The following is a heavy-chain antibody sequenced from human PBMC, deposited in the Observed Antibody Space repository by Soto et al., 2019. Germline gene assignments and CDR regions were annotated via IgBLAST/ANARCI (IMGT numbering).Heavy chain of an antibody. CDR3: ARGQQYYDIFTGYPIIPYYYYYMDV. D-gene: IGHD3-9*01. CDR1: GGTFSSYT. CDR2: IIPILGIA. J-gene: IGHJ6*03. V-gene: IGHV1-69*02. Sequence: KVSCKASGGTFSSYTISWVRQAPGQGLEWMGRIIPILGIANYAQKFQGRVTITADKSTSTAYMELSSLRSEDTAVYYCARGQQYYDIFTGYPIIPYYYYYMDVWGKGTTVTVSS.